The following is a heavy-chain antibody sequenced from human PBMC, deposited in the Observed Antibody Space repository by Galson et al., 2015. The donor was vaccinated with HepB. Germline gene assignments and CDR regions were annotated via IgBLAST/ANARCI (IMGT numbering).Heavy chain of an antibody. CDR1: GFTFSSYG. CDR2: IWYDGSNK. D-gene: IGHD3-3*01. J-gene: IGHJ4*02. V-gene: IGHV3-33*01. CDR3: AREYYDFWSGYYYYYCDY. Sequence: SLRLSCAASGFTFSSYGLHWVRQAPGKGLEWVAVIWYDGSNKYYADSVKGRFTISRDNSKNTLYLQMNSLRAEDTAVYYCAREYYDFWSGYYYYYCDYWGQGTLVTVSS.